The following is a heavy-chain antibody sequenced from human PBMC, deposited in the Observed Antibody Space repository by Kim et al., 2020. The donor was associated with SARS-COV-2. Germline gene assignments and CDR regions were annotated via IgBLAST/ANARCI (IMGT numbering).Heavy chain of an antibody. CDR3: AKGARIVVEDYYGMDV. D-gene: IGHD2-21*01. V-gene: IGHV3-23*03. CDR1: GFTFSSYA. J-gene: IGHJ6*02. Sequence: GGSLRLSCAASGFTFSSYAMSWVRQAPGKGLEWVSVIYSGGSSTYYADSVKGRFTISRDNSKNTLYLQMNSLRAEDTAVYYCAKGARIVVEDYYGMDVWGQGTTVTVSS. CDR2: IYSGGSST.